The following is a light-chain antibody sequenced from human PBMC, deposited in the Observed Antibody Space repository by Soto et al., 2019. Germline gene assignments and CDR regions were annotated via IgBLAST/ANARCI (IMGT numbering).Light chain of an antibody. CDR3: QHSYSTPLT. CDR1: QSISSY. J-gene: IGKJ1*01. V-gene: IGKV1-39*01. CDR2: AAS. Sequence: DIQMTQSPSSLSASVGDRVTITCRASQSISSYLNWYQQKPGKAPKLLIYAASSLQSGVPSRFSGSGSGTDFTLTISRLQPEDFATYYCQHSYSTPLTFGQVTKVEIK.